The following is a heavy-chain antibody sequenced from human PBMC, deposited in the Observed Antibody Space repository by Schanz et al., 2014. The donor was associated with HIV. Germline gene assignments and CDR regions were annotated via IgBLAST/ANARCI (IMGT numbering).Heavy chain of an antibody. D-gene: IGHD6-13*01. Sequence: QVQLVQSGAEVKKPGSSVKVSCKASGGTFMTYAISWVRQAPGQGLEWMGGISPYNGNTNYVEKFQGRVTMTTDTSTFTAYMELRNLRSDDAAVYFCARHLAYTSDWYSEVFAFDSWGQGTLVTVSP. CDR1: GGTFMTYA. CDR3: ARHLAYTSDWYSEVFAFDS. V-gene: IGHV1-18*01. J-gene: IGHJ4*02. CDR2: ISPYNGNT.